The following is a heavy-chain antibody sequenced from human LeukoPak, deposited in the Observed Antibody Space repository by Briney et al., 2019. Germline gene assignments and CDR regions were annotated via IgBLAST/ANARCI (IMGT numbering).Heavy chain of an antibody. CDR2: IYSGGST. CDR1: GFTFSSYW. CDR3: EKDIAASGSPRIFDF. Sequence: GGSLRLSCAASGFTFSSYWMSWVRQAPGRGLEWVSFIYSGGSTYYADSVNGRFTISRDNAKNTMYLQMNSLSVEDTAVYYCEKDIAASGSPRIFDFWGQGPLVTVSS. J-gene: IGHJ4*02. D-gene: IGHD6-13*01. V-gene: IGHV3-53*01.